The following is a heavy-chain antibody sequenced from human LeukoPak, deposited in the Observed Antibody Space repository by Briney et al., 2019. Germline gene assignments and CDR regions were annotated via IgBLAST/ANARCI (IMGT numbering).Heavy chain of an antibody. V-gene: IGHV1-69*13. CDR3: ARDKYYYDSSGYYYGGYFDY. Sequence: SVKVSCKASGGTFSSYAISWARQAPGQGLEWMGGIIPIFGTANYAQKFQGRVTITADESTSTAYMELSSLRSEDTAVYYCARDKYYYDSSGYYYGGYFDYWGQGTLVTVSS. D-gene: IGHD3-22*01. CDR2: IIPIFGTA. CDR1: GGTFSSYA. J-gene: IGHJ4*02.